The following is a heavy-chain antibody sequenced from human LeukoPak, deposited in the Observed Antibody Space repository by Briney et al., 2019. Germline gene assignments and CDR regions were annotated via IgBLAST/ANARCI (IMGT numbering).Heavy chain of an antibody. Sequence: GGSLRLSCAASGFTFSSYEMNWVRQAPGKGLEWVSYISDSGTTKYYADSVKGRFTISRDNSKNTLYLQMNSLRAEDTAVYYCARGEDYGDYFDYWGQGTLVTVSS. CDR2: ISDSGTTK. CDR1: GFTFSSYE. J-gene: IGHJ4*02. CDR3: ARGEDYGDYFDY. D-gene: IGHD4-17*01. V-gene: IGHV3-48*03.